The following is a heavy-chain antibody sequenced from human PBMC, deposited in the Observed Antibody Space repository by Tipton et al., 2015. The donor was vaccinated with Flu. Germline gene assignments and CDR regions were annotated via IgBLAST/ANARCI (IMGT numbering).Heavy chain of an antibody. CDR1: GFTFSSYW. CDR2: IKQDGSEK. J-gene: IGHJ6*02. V-gene: IGHV3-7*01. Sequence: SLRLSCAASGFTFSSYWMSWVRQAPGKGLEWVANIKQDGSEKYYVDSVKGRFTISRDNAKNSLYLQMHSLRAEDTAVYYCARDVSLGSLEEAWLAGGMDVWGQGSSVTVSS. D-gene: IGHD3-10*01. CDR3: ARDVSLGSLEEAWLAGGMDV.